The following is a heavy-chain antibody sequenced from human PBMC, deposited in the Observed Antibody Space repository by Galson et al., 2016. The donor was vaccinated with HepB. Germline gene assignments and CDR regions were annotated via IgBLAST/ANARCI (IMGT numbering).Heavy chain of an antibody. J-gene: IGHJ4*02. Sequence: QSGAEVKKPGESLKISCKGSGYSFSTYWIGWVRQMPGKGLEWMGIIYPGDSDTTYSPSFQGQVTISADKSISTAYLQWSSLKASDTAIYYCARRHYDLLTADYWGQGTLVTVSS. CDR1: GYSFSTYW. CDR3: ARRHYDLLTADY. D-gene: IGHD3-9*01. CDR2: IYPGDSDT. V-gene: IGHV5-51*01.